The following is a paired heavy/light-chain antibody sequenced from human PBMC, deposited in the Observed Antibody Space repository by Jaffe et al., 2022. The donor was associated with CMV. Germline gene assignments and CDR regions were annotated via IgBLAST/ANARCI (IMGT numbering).Light chain of an antibody. CDR1: QNINRY. Sequence: DIQMTQSPSSLSASVGDRVTITCRASQNINRYLHWYQQKPGKAPKLLIYAASTFQDGVPSRFRGSGSGTDFTLTISSLEPEDFTTYYCQQTYSPPWTFGQGTKV. J-gene: IGKJ1*01. V-gene: IGKV1-39*01. CDR3: QQTYSPPWT. CDR2: AAS.
Heavy chain of an antibody. J-gene: IGHJ6*02. V-gene: IGHV4-4*07. CDR3: ARGGTLHYGADV. Sequence: QVQLQESGPGLVKPSETLALTCAVSGDSVSPYYWTWIRQPAGKGLEWIGRVYANGGTNYNPSLESRVTMSIDTSRNQISLRLNSVTAADTAVYYCARGGTLHYGADVWGHGTTVTVS. CDR1: GDSVSPYY. CDR2: VYANGGT. D-gene: IGHD1-7*01.